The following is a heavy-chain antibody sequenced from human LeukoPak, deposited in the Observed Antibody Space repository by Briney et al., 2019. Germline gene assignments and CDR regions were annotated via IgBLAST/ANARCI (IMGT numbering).Heavy chain of an antibody. CDR1: GFTFSSYS. CDR2: ISSSSSSI. J-gene: IGHJ6*03. Sequence: GGSLRLSCAASGFTFSSYSMNWVRQAPGKGLEWVSSISSSSSSIYYADSVKGRFTISRDNAKNSLYLQMNSLRAEDTAVYYCARYQLLSVYYYMDVWGKGTTVTVSS. D-gene: IGHD2-2*01. V-gene: IGHV3-21*01. CDR3: ARYQLLSVYYYMDV.